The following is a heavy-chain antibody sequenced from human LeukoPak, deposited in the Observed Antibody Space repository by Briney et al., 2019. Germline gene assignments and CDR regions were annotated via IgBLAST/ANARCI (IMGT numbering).Heavy chain of an antibody. V-gene: IGHV3-13*01. D-gene: IGHD3-9*01. Sequence: QPGGSLRLSCAASGFTFSSYDMHWVRQATGKGLEWVSAIGTAGDTYYPGSVKGRFTISRENAKNSLYLQMNSLRAGDAAVYYCAGSQYDILRDAYYGMDVWGQGTTVTVSS. CDR3: AGSQYDILRDAYYGMDV. J-gene: IGHJ6*02. CDR2: IGTAGDT. CDR1: GFTFSSYD.